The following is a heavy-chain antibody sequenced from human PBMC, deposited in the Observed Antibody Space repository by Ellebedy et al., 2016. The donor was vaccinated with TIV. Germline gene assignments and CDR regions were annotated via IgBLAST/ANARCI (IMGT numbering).Heavy chain of an antibody. CDR1: GASISSGPYY. D-gene: IGHD6-19*01. V-gene: IGHV4-31*03. J-gene: IGHJ4*02. CDR2: VYSGGST. Sequence: SETLSLTXTVSGASISSGPYYWNWIRQHPGEGLEWIGYVYSGGSTYYSPSLKSRVTISLDTSKNQFSLKLTSVTAADTAVYYCARGIEQWLTYWGQGTLVTVSS. CDR3: ARGIEQWLTY.